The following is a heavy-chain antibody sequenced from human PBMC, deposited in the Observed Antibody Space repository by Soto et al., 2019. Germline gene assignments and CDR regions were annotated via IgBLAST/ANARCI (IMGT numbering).Heavy chain of an antibody. J-gene: IGHJ4*02. D-gene: IGHD6-13*01. CDR2: IYYSGST. CDR3: ARHEGRRGTAAGTTYYFDY. CDR1: GGSISSSSYY. Sequence: QLQLQESGPGLVKPSETLSLTCTVSGGSISSSSYYWGWIRQPPGKGLEWIGSIYYSGSTYYNPSLKSRVTISVDTSKNQFSLKLSSVTAADTAVYYCARHEGRRGTAAGTTYYFDYWGQGTLVTVSS. V-gene: IGHV4-39*01.